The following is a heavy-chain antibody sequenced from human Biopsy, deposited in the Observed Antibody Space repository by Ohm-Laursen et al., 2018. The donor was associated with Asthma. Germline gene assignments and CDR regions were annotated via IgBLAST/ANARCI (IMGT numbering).Heavy chain of an antibody. J-gene: IGHJ6*02. V-gene: IGHV7-4-1*02. CDR3: ARGLLGMDV. CDR1: GYIFTSHA. Sequence: ASVKVSCKASGYIFTSHAMNWVRQAPGQGLEWMGRINTNTGNPTYAQGFTGRFVFSLDTSVSTAYLQISSLKADDTAVYYCARGLLGMDVWGQGTTITVSS. CDR2: INTNTGNP. D-gene: IGHD2-15*01.